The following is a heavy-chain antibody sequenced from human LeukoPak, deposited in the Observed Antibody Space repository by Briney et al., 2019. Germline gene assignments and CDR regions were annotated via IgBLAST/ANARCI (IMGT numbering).Heavy chain of an antibody. CDR2: IHHSGST. V-gene: IGHV4-4*02. D-gene: IGHD2-2*03. J-gene: IGHJ4*02. CDR1: GGSISTNNW. Sequence: PSGTLSLTCAVSGGSISTNNWWTWVRQPPGKGLEWIGEIHHSGSTDYNPSLKSRVTISPDKSKNQFSLKLSSVTAADTAVYYCARGLGIVVVPAAPKIPYDYWGQGTLVTVSS. CDR3: ARGLGIVVVPAAPKIPYDY.